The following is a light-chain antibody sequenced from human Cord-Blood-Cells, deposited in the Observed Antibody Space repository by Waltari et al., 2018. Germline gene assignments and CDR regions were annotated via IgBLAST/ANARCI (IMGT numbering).Light chain of an antibody. CDR1: QDISNY. CDR3: QQYDNLPLT. Sequence: IQITPSPSSLSVSVGDRVTITCQASQDISNYLNWYKQKPGKAPKLLLYDASNLETWAPSTFMGCGSRTDFTITIGRLQPADIATSYCQQYDNLPLTSGGGTKVVFK. J-gene: IGKJ4*01. CDR2: DAS. V-gene: IGKV1-33*01.